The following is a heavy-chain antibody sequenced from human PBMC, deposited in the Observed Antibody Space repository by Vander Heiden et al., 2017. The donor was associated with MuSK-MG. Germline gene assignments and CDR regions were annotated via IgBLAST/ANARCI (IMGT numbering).Heavy chain of an antibody. J-gene: IGHJ4*02. CDR2: VYYSGST. V-gene: IGHV4-59*01. CDR1: GGSISPYY. D-gene: IGHD3-22*01. CDR3: ARLGDYYYTSFDY. Sequence: QLQLQESGPGLVKPSETLSLTCPVPGGSISPYYLTWNWQPPGKGLEWIGNVYYSGSTLYNPSLKSRVTISVDTSKNQFSLKLSSVTAADTAVYYCARLGDYYYTSFDYWGQGILVTVSS.